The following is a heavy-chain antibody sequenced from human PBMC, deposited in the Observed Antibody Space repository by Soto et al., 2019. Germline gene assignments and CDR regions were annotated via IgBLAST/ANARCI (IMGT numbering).Heavy chain of an antibody. CDR3: AKTRGADSGYYFDH. V-gene: IGHV3-11*05. CDR2: ISGGSSYT. J-gene: IGHJ4*02. Sequence: QVQLVESGGGLVKPGGCLRLSCAASGFSFGDSYMSWIRQSAGKGLEWLSYISGGSSYTKYAESVKGRFTISRDNARRSLFLQVNGLRADDTAIYYCAKTRGADSGYYFDHWGQGTMVTVSS. CDR1: GFSFGDSY. D-gene: IGHD3-10*01.